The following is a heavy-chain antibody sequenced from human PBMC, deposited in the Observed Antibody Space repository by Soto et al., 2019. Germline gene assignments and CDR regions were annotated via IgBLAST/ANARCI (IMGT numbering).Heavy chain of an antibody. D-gene: IGHD2-8*01. CDR1: GFTFSSYA. Sequence: GGSLRLSCAASGFTFSSYAMHWVRQAPGKGLEWVAVISYDGSNKYYADSVKGRFTISRDNSKNTLYLQMNSLRAEDTAVYYCSRDFNFARYCTNGVCYFFGMDVWGQGTTVTVSS. CDR3: SRDFNFARYCTNGVCYFFGMDV. J-gene: IGHJ6*02. CDR2: ISYDGSNK. V-gene: IGHV3-30-3*01.